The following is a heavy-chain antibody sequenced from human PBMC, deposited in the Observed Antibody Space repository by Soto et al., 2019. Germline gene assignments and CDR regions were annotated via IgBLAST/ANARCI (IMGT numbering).Heavy chain of an antibody. D-gene: IGHD2-15*01. J-gene: IGHJ4*02. CDR3: ARYQTDSDGYSDS. CDR1: GFNFSSYG. Sequence: QVQLVESGGGVVQPGGSLRLSCEASGFNFSSYGIHWVRQAPGKGLEWVAIIWNDGSNEDYADSVKGRFTISRDNSKNTVYLQVIKLGDEDTAVYFCARYQTDSDGYSDSWGQGTLVTVSS. CDR2: IWNDGSNE. V-gene: IGHV3-33*01.